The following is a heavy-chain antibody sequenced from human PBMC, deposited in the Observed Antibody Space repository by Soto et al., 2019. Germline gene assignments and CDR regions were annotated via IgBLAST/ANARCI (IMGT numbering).Heavy chain of an antibody. CDR1: GYTFFTYD. J-gene: IGHJ5*02. V-gene: IGHV1-18*01. CDR2: ISTYSGDT. D-gene: IGHD5-12*01. CDR3: ARHHGPTTSENWFAP. Sequence: GASVKVSCKASGYTFFTYDISWVRQAPGQGLEWMGWISTYSGDTKYAQEFQGRVTMTTDTSTTTAYLELRSLRSDDTAVYYCARHHGPTTSENWFAPWGQGTLVTVSS.